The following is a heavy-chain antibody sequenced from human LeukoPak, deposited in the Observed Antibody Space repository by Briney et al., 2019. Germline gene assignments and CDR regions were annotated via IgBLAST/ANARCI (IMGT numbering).Heavy chain of an antibody. CDR3: ARDRAWCSSTDCYQASDY. D-gene: IGHD2-2*01. V-gene: IGHV4-34*01. CDR2: INHSGST. Sequence: SETLSLTCAVYGGSFSGYYWSWIRQPPGKGLEWIGEINHSGSTNYNPSLKSRVTMSVDTSKNQFSLKLSSVTAADTAVYYCARDRAWCSSTDCYQASDYWGQGTLVTVSS. CDR1: GGSFSGYY. J-gene: IGHJ4*02.